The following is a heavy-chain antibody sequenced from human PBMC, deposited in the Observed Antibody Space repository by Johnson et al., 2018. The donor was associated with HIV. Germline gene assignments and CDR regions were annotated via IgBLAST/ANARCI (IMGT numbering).Heavy chain of an antibody. V-gene: IGHV3-66*01. CDR1: VLSVSNNY. CDR3: ARACRDGYTCDVYDI. CDR2: LWSGGNT. J-gene: IGHJ3*02. D-gene: IGHD5-24*01. Sequence: EQLVESGGGLVQPGGSLRLSCAASVLSVSNNYMSWVRQAPGKGLEWVSVLWSGGNTWYAGSVTGRFTISRDNSKNTLYLQMNSLRAEDTAVYYCARACRDGYTCDVYDIWGLGTMVTVSA.